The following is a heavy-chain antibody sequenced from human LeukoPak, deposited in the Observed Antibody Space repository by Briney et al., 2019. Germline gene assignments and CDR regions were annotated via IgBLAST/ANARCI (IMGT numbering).Heavy chain of an antibody. Sequence: GGSLRLSCAASGFTFGSYSMNWVRQAPGKGLEWVSSISSSSSYIYYADSVKGRFTISRDNAKNSLYLQMNSLRAEDTAVYYCARARVGATEFDYWGQGTLVTVSS. V-gene: IGHV3-21*01. J-gene: IGHJ4*02. D-gene: IGHD1-26*01. CDR2: ISSSSSYI. CDR3: ARARVGATEFDY. CDR1: GFTFGSYS.